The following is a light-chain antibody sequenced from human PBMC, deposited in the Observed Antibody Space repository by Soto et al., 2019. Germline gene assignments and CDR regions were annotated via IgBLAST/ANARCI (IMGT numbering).Light chain of an antibody. V-gene: IGLV4-60*02. Sequence: QPVLTQSSSASASLGSSVTLTCTLSSGHSSYIIAWHQQQPGKAPRYLMKLEGRGSYNKGSGVPDRFSGSRSGADRYLTISNLQFEDEADYYCETSDSNTHVVFGGGTQLTVL. CDR3: ETSDSNTHVV. J-gene: IGLJ2*01. CDR2: LEGRGSY. CDR1: SGHSSYI.